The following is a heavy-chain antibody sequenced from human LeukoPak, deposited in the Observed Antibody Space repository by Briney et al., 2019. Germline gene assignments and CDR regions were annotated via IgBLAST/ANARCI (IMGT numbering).Heavy chain of an antibody. CDR2: MKQDGSEK. J-gene: IGHJ5*02. Sequence: GGSLRLSCSASGFTFSSYAMHWVRQAPGKGPEWVAKMKQDGSEKYYVDSVKGRFTISRDNAKNSLYLKMNSLRAEDTAVYYCARGSFGLWGQGTLVTVSS. CDR1: GFTFSSYA. V-gene: IGHV3-7*04. CDR3: ARGSFGL.